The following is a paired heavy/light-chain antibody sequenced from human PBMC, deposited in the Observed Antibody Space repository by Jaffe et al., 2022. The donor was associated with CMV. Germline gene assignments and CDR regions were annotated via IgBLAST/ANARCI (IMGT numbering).Light chain of an antibody. CDR2: EVS. J-gene: IGLJ3*02. Sequence: QSALTQPASVSGSPGQSITISCTGTSGDIGSYTFVSWYQHHPGKAPRLIIYEVSKRPSGVSNRFSASKSGNTASLTISGLLAEDEADYYCCSYGGTSILGVFGGGTKLTVL. V-gene: IGLV2-23*02. CDR3: CSYGGTSILGV. CDR1: SGDIGSYTF.
Heavy chain of an antibody. CDR3: PRYIGSDGAFDV. V-gene: IGHV4-39*01. CDR1: GASISSRNYY. CDR2: IYYSGST. D-gene: IGHD1-26*01. Sequence: QLQVQGSGPGLLMPSETLSLTCTVSGASISSRNYYWGWIRQPPGKGLQWIGAIYYSGSTYYNPSLKSRVTLSVDTSKNQFSLKLTSVTAADTAVYYCPRYIGSDGAFDVWDQGTMVTVSS. J-gene: IGHJ3*01.